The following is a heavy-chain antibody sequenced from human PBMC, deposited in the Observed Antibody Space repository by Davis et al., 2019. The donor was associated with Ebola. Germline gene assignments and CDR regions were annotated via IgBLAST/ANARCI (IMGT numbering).Heavy chain of an antibody. CDR2: ISYDGSNK. J-gene: IGHJ4*02. D-gene: IGHD2-15*01. CDR1: GFTFSSYA. CDR3: AKVAEGVYYFDY. V-gene: IGHV3-30-3*01. Sequence: PGGSLRLSCAAPGFTFSSYAMHWVRQAPGKGLEWVAVISYDGSNKYYADSVKGRFTISRDNSKNTLYLQMNSLRAEDTAVYYCAKVAEGVYYFDYWGQGTLVTVSS.